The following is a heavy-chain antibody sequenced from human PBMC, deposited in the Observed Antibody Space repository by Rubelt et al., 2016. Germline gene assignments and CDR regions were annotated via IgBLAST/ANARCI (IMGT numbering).Heavy chain of an antibody. CDR2: ISWNSGSI. CDR3: ASEGAGGTSEYRTPL. V-gene: IGHV3-9*01. J-gene: IGHJ4*02. D-gene: IGHD3-16*01. Sequence: GRSLRLSCAASGFTFDDYAMHWVRQAPGKGLEWVSGISWNSGSIGYADSVKGRFTISRDNAKNSLYLQMNSLRDEDTAVYYCASEGAGGTSEYRTPLWGQGNLVTISS. CDR1: GFTFDDYA.